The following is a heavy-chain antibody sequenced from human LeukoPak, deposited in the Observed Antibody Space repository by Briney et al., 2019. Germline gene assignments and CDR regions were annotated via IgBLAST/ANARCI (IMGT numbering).Heavy chain of an antibody. CDR3: ATGYNDFRVEGRYFYS. Sequence: SETLSLTCSVSGDSIASTIYYWGWIRQPPGKGLEWIGNIYYSGSTYYTPSLKSRVIISIDTSKNQFSLKLSSVTAADTAVYYCATGYNDFRVEGRYFYSWGQGTLVTVSS. V-gene: IGHV4-39*07. CDR1: GDSIASTIYY. D-gene: IGHD3-9*01. J-gene: IGHJ4*02. CDR2: IYYSGST.